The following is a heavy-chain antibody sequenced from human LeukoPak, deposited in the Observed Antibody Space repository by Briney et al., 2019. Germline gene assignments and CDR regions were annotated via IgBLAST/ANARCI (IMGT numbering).Heavy chain of an antibody. CDR3: ARAEYYYGSGSYLDY. V-gene: IGHV4-30-4*07. D-gene: IGHD3-10*01. J-gene: IGHJ4*02. CDR2: IYYSGST. CDR1: GGSISSGGYS. Sequence: SETLSLTCAVSGGSISSGGYSWSWIRQPPGKGLEWIGSIYYSGSTYYNPSLKSRVTISVDTSKNQFSLKLSSVTAADTAVYYCARAEYYYGSGSYLDYWGQGTLVTVSS.